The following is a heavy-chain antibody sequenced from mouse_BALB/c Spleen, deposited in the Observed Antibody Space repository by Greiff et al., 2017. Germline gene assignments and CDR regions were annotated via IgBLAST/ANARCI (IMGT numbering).Heavy chain of an antibody. Sequence: EVQGVESGGDLVKPGGSLKLSCAASGFTFSSYGMSWVRQTPDKRLEWVATISSGGSYTYYPDSVKGRFTISRDNAKNTLYLQMSSLKSEDTAMYYCARDYRYDGGADYWGQGTTLTVSS. J-gene: IGHJ2*01. V-gene: IGHV5-6*01. CDR1: GFTFSSYG. D-gene: IGHD2-14*01. CDR2: ISSGGSYT. CDR3: ARDYRYDGGADY.